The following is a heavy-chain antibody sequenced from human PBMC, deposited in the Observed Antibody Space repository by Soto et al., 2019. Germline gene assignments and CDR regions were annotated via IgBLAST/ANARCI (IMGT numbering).Heavy chain of an antibody. D-gene: IGHD7-27*01. CDR2: IDYSGNI. CDR1: GGSITSSGSA. CDR3: ASHLTGNY. Sequence: SETLSLTCNASGGSITSSGSAWGWIRQSPGKGLEWIGTIDYSGNIYYIPSLKSRITISVDTSKNQFSLKLSSVTAADTAVYYCASHLTGNYWGQGTLVTVSS. J-gene: IGHJ4*02. V-gene: IGHV4-39*01.